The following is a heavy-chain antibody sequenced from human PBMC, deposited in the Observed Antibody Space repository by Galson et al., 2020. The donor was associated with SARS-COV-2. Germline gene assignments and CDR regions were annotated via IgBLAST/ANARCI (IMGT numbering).Heavy chain of an antibody. J-gene: IGHJ4*02. Sequence: HGESMKISYKASGYSFTTYWLAWVRQMPGKGLEWMGMIYPDDSDTRYSPSFQGQVSISTDKSTNIAYLQWSSLKASDTAKYYCARHAAAGSLELDSWGQGTLVTVSA. CDR3: ARHAAAGSLELDS. CDR2: IYPDDSDT. D-gene: IGHD6-13*01. V-gene: IGHV5-51*01. CDR1: GYSFTTYW.